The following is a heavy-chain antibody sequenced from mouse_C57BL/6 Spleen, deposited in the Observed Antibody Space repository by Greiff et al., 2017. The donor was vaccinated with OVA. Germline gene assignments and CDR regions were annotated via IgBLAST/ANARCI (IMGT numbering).Heavy chain of an antibody. D-gene: IGHD2-1*01. CDR2: IDPSDSET. J-gene: IGHJ1*03. CDR3: ASGRIYYGNLRGYFDV. Sequence: QVQLQQPGAELVRPGSSVKLSCKASGYTFTSYWMHWVKQRPIQGLEWIGNIDPSDSETHYNQKFKDKAKLTVDKSSSTAYMQLSSLTSEDSAVYYCASGRIYYGNLRGYFDVWGTGTTVTVSS. V-gene: IGHV1-52*01. CDR1: GYTFTSYW.